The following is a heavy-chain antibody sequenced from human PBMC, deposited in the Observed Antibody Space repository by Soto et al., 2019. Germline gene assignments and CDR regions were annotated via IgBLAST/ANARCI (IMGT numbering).Heavy chain of an antibody. CDR3: ARGDFWSGYSPAHIFDY. CDR1: GYTFTGYY. Sequence: GASVKVSCKASGYTFTGYYMHWVRQAPGQGLEWMGWINPNSGGTNYAQKFQGWVTMTRDTSISTAYMELSRLRSDDTAVYYCARGDFWSGYSPAHIFDYWGQGTLVTVSS. J-gene: IGHJ4*02. CDR2: INPNSGGT. V-gene: IGHV1-2*04. D-gene: IGHD3-3*01.